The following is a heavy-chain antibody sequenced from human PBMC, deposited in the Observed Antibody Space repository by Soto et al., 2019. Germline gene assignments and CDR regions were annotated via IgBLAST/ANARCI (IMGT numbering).Heavy chain of an antibody. J-gene: IGHJ2*01. D-gene: IGHD3-10*01. V-gene: IGHV3-23*01. CDR2: ISGGGDAT. CDR3: ARKVSGSTGRPDLWYFDL. CDR1: GFTFIGYA. Sequence: EVQLLDSGGGLVQPGGSLRLPCAASGFTFIGYALTWVRQAPGKGLEWVSAISGGGDATFYADSVKGRFTISRDNSKNDLYLQMNTLRAEDTAVYYCARKVSGSTGRPDLWYFDLWGRGTLVTVSS.